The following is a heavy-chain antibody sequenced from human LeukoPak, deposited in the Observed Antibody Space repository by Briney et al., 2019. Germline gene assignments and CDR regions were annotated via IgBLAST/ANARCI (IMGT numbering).Heavy chain of an antibody. V-gene: IGHV3-9*01. J-gene: IGHJ4*02. CDR2: ISWNSGSI. D-gene: IGHD2-15*01. Sequence: GGSLRLSCAASGFTFDDYAMHWVRQAPGKGLEWVSGISWNSGSIGYADSVKGRFTISRDNAKNSLYLQMNSLRAEDTALYYCAKDTAGKAATGFDYWGQGTLVTVSS. CDR1: GFTFDDYA. CDR3: AKDTAGKAATGFDY.